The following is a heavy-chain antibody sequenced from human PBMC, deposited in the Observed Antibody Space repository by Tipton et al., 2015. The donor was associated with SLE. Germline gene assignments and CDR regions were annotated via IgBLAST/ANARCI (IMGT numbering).Heavy chain of an antibody. CDR3: VRGHPHIVVLIGGGWFDP. CDR1: GGSISSSSYY. CDR2: INHGGST. D-gene: IGHD2-21*01. V-gene: IGHV4-39*07. J-gene: IGHJ5*02. Sequence: SCTVSGGSISSSSYYWGWIRQPPGKGLEWIGEINHGGSTNYNPSLKSRVTISEDTSKNQFSLKLTSVTAADTAIYYCVRGHPHIVVLIGGGWFDPWGQGTLVTVSS.